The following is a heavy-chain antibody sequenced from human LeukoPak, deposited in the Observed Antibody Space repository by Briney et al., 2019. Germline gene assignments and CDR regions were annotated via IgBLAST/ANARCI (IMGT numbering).Heavy chain of an antibody. D-gene: IGHD5-12*01. J-gene: IGHJ4*02. CDR2: IRYDGSNK. Sequence: GGSLRLSCAASGFTFSSYGMHWVRQAPGKGLEWVAFIRYDGSNKYYADSVKGRFTISRDNSKNTLYLQMNSLRAEDTAVYYCARVEASGYDYGAFDYWGQGTLVTVSS. V-gene: IGHV3-30*02. CDR3: ARVEASGYDYGAFDY. CDR1: GFTFSSYG.